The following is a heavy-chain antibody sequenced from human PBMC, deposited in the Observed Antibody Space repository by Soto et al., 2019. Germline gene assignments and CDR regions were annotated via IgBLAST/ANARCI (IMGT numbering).Heavy chain of an antibody. CDR1: GFSCSSLV. D-gene: IGHD3-10*01. CDR2: VSYDATNQ. V-gene: IGHV3-30-3*01. CDR3: ARGVYGSGSYYAGFDY. J-gene: IGHJ4*02. Sequence: QAQLVESGGGVAQPGGSRRLSCPASGFSCSSLVMPGARQAPGKGLAWVALVSYDATNQYYSDPVKGRFTVSRDNSKNTLYLQMDSLRPEDTAVYYCARGVYGSGSYYAGFDYWGLGTLVTVSS.